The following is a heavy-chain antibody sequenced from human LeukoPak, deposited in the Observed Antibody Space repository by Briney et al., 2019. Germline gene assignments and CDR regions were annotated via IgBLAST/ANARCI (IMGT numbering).Heavy chain of an antibody. CDR1: GGSISSSSYY. J-gene: IGHJ4*02. V-gene: IGHV4-39*07. CDR2: IYYSGST. CDR3: ARVDRYYDSSGYYYFDY. Sequence: SETLSLTCTVSGGSISSSSYYWGGIRHPPGKGLEWIGSIYYSGSTYYNPSPKTRVPISVDTSKMQFYLQLSSVTAADTGVYYCARVDRYYDSSGYYYFDYWGQGTLVTVSS. D-gene: IGHD3-22*01.